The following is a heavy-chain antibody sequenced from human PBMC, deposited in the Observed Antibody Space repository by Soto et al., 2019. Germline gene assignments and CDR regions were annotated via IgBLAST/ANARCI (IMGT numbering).Heavy chain of an antibody. Sequence: EVQLVQSGAEVKKPGESLKISCEASGYVFANYWIGWVRQMPGKGLEWMGIIYPGDSDTRYSPSFQGHVTISVDKSIRTAFLQWSSLEASDTAIYYCARAPSHGWFQHFDYWGQGTLVTVSS. V-gene: IGHV5-51*01. J-gene: IGHJ4*02. CDR2: IYPGDSDT. CDR1: GYVFANYW. CDR3: ARAPSHGWFQHFDY. D-gene: IGHD6-19*01.